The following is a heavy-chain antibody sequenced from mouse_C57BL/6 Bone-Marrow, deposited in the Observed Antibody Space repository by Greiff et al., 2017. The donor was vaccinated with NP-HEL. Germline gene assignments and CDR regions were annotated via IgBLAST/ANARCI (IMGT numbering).Heavy chain of an antibody. J-gene: IGHJ2*01. CDR3: TTDYYGSYYFDY. Sequence: EVQLQESGAELVRPGASVKLSCTASGFNIKDDYMHWVKQRPEQGLEWIGWIDPENGDTEYASKFQGKATITADTSSNTAYLQLSSLTSEDTAVYYCTTDYYGSYYFDYWGQGTTLTVSS. V-gene: IGHV14-4*01. CDR1: GFNIKDDY. CDR2: IDPENGDT. D-gene: IGHD1-1*01.